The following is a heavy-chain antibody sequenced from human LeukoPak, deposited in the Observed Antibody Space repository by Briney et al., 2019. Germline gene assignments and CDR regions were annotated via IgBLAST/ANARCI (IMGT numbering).Heavy chain of an antibody. D-gene: IGHD3-22*01. V-gene: IGHV3-23*01. J-gene: IGHJ4*02. CDR1: GFTFSSYA. CDR2: ISGSGGST. CDR3: ANSYYGSSGYYPTNYFDY. Sequence: GGSLRLSCAASGFTFSSYAMSWVRQAPGKGLEWVSAISGSGGSTYYADSVKGRFTISRDNSKNTLYLQMNSLRAEDTAVYYCANSYYGSSGYYPTNYFDYWGQGTLVTVSS.